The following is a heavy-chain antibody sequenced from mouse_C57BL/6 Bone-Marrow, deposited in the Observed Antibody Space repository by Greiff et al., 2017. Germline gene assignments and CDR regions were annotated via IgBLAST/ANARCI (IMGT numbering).Heavy chain of an antibody. J-gene: IGHJ4*01. CDR3: AGRDYAMDY. V-gene: IGHV1-26*01. CDR1: GYTFTDYY. CDR2: INPNNGGT. D-gene: IGHD1-1*02. Sequence: VQLQQSGPELVKPGASVKISCKASGYTFTDYYMNWVKQSHGKSLEWIGDINPNNGGTSYNQKFKGKATLTVDKSSSTAYMELRSLTSEDSAVYYCAGRDYAMDYWGQGTSVTVSS.